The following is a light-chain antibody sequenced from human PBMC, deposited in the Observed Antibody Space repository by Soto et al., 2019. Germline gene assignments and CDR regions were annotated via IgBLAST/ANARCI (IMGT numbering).Light chain of an antibody. V-gene: IGKV3D-15*01. CDR1: QSVSTY. J-gene: IGKJ5*01. CDR2: GAS. Sequence: EIVMTQSPATLSVSPGERATLSCRASQSVSTYLGWYQQKPGQSPRLLIYGASTRATGIPARFSGSGSGTDFTLTISSLQSEDFAVYYCQQYNYWPITFGQGTRLEIK. CDR3: QQYNYWPIT.